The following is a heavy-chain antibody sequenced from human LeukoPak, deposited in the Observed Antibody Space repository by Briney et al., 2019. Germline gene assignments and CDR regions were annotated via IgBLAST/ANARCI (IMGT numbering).Heavy chain of an antibody. V-gene: IGHV3-30*04. CDR1: GFTFSSYA. Sequence: GGSLRLSCAASGFTFSSYAMHWVRQAPGKGLEWGAVISYDGSNKYYADSVKGRFTISRDNSKNTLYLQMNSLRAEDTAVYYCASGSAMVFWGQGTLVTVSS. D-gene: IGHD5-18*01. J-gene: IGHJ4*02. CDR3: ASGSAMVF. CDR2: ISYDGSNK.